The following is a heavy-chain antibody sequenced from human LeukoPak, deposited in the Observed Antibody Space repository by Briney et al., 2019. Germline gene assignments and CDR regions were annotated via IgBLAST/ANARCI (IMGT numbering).Heavy chain of an antibody. V-gene: IGHV4-39*07. CDR1: GGSISTSNYY. CDR3: ARRVLWFGEFDY. J-gene: IGHJ4*02. CDR2: INHSGST. Sequence: PSETLSLTCTVSGGSISTSNYYWSWIRQPPGKGLEWIGEINHSGSTNYNPSLKSRVTISVDTSKSQFSLKLSSVTAADTAVYYCARRVLWFGEFDYWGQGTLVTVSS. D-gene: IGHD3-10*01.